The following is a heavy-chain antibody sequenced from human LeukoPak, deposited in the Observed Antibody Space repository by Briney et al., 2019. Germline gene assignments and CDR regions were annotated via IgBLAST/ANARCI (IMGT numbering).Heavy chain of an antibody. Sequence: ASVKVSCKASGYTFTSYYMHWVRQAPEQGLEWMGIINPSGGSTSYAQKFQGRVTMTRDTSTSTVYMELSSLRSEDTAVYYCARVYCSGGSCYSDAFDIWGQGTMVTVSS. CDR2: INPSGGST. V-gene: IGHV1-46*01. CDR3: ARVYCSGGSCYSDAFDI. J-gene: IGHJ3*02. CDR1: GYTFTSYY. D-gene: IGHD2-15*01.